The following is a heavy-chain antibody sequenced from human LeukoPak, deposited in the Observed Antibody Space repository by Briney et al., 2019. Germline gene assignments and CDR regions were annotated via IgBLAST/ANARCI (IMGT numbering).Heavy chain of an antibody. Sequence: GGSLRLSCAASGFTFSTYWMSWVRQAPGKGLEWVANIKQDGSEKYYVDSVKGRFTISRDNSKNTLYLQMNSLRAEDTAIYYCARDLYLDSALVDVFDYWGQGTLVTVSS. J-gene: IGHJ4*02. D-gene: IGHD5-18*01. CDR2: IKQDGSEK. V-gene: IGHV3-7*01. CDR1: GFTFSTYW. CDR3: ARDLYLDSALVDVFDY.